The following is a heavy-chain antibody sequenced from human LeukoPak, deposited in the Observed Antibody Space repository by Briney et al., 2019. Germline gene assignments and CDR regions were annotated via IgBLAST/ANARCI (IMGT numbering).Heavy chain of an antibody. V-gene: IGHV3-9*01. Sequence: PGGSLRLSCAASGFTFDDYAMHWVRQAPGKGLEWVSGINWNSGTIYYADSVKGRFTISRDNAKNSLYLQMNSLRAEDTAVYYCARDLMGIAYRGAFYYWGQGTLVTVSS. D-gene: IGHD6-13*01. J-gene: IGHJ4*02. CDR1: GFTFDDYA. CDR2: INWNSGTI. CDR3: ARDLMGIAYRGAFYY.